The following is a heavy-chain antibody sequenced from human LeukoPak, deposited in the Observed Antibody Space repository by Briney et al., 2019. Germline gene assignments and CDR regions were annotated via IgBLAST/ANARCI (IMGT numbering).Heavy chain of an antibody. J-gene: IGHJ4*02. Sequence: SETLSLTCTVSGYSISSGYYWGWIRQPPGKGLEWIGSIYHSGSTNYNPSLKSRVTISVDTSKNQFSLKLSSVTAADTAVYYCARLPPRYSSSWAQGELSDYWGQGTLVTVSS. CDR2: IYHSGST. CDR3: ARLPPRYSSSWAQGELSDY. D-gene: IGHD6-13*01. CDR1: GYSISSGYY. V-gene: IGHV4-38-2*02.